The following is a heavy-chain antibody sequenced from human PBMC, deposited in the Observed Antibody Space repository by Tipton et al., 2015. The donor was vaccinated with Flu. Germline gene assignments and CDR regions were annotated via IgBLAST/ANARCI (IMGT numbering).Heavy chain of an antibody. D-gene: IGHD3-22*01. Sequence: SLRLSCAASGFTVSSNYMSWVRQAPGKGLEWVSVIYSGGSTYYADSVKGRFTISRDNSKNTLYLQMNSLRAEDTAVYYCARVEHYYDSSGYSDAFDIWGQGTMVTVSS. V-gene: IGHV3-53*01. CDR1: GFTVSSNY. CDR2: IYSGGST. CDR3: ARVEHYYDSSGYSDAFDI. J-gene: IGHJ3*02.